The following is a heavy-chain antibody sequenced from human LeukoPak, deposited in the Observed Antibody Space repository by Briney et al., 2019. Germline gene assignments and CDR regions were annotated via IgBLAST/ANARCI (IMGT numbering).Heavy chain of an antibody. Sequence: ASVKVSCKASGGTFSSYAISWVRQAPGQGLEWMGRIIPILGIANYAQKFRGRVTITADKSTSTAYMELSSLRSEDTAVYYCARGGHYCGGDCYNAFDIWGQGTMVTVSS. D-gene: IGHD2-21*02. CDR1: GGTFSSYA. CDR3: ARGGHYCGGDCYNAFDI. V-gene: IGHV1-69*04. J-gene: IGHJ3*02. CDR2: IIPILGIA.